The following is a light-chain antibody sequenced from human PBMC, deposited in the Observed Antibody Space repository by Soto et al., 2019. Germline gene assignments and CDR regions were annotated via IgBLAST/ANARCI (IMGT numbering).Light chain of an antibody. J-gene: IGLJ1*01. Sequence: QSVLTQPASVSGSPGQSIAITCTGTSSDVGGYDYVSWYQQHPDKAPKLMIYEVTKRPSGVSNSFSGSKSGNTASLTISGLQPEDEADYYCSSHTSGSTRVFGSGTKVTVL. CDR3: SSHTSGSTRV. V-gene: IGLV2-14*01. CDR2: EVT. CDR1: SSDVGGYDY.